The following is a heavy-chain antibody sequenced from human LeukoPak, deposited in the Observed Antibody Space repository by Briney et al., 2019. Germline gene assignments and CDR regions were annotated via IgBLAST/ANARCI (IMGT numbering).Heavy chain of an antibody. Sequence: PGGSLRLSCAASRFTFSSYAMSWVRQAPGKGLEWVSAISGSGGSTYYADSVKGRFTISRDNSKNTLYLQMNSLRAEDTAVYYCSPPAGYSYGLFDYWGQGTLVTVSS. CDR3: SPPAGYSYGLFDY. D-gene: IGHD5-18*01. V-gene: IGHV3-23*01. CDR1: RFTFSSYA. CDR2: ISGSGGST. J-gene: IGHJ4*02.